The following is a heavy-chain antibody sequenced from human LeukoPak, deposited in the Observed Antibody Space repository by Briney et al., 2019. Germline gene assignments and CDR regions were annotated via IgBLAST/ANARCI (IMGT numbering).Heavy chain of an antibody. D-gene: IGHD3-10*01. CDR2: ISYDGSNK. V-gene: IGHV3-30*04. CDR3: ARGRGYYYGSGSYR. CDR1: GFTFSSYA. J-gene: IGHJ4*02. Sequence: PGRSLRLSCAASGFTFSSYAMHWVRQAPGKGLEWVAVISYDGSNKYYADSVKGRFTISRDNSKNTLYLQMNSLRAEDTAVYYCARGRGYYYGSGSYRWGQGTLVTVSS.